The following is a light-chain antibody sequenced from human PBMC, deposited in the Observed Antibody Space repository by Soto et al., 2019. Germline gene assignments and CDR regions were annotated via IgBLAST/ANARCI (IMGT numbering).Light chain of an antibody. Sequence: IQMTQSPSTLSASVGDRVTITCRASQSLNNWLAWFQQKPGKAPKVLIYKVSNLESGVPSRFSGSGSGTEFTLTISSLQPDDFANYYCQQYNSDSWTFGQGNKVEIK. CDR2: KVS. CDR3: QQYNSDSWT. CDR1: QSLNNW. V-gene: IGKV1-5*03. J-gene: IGKJ1*01.